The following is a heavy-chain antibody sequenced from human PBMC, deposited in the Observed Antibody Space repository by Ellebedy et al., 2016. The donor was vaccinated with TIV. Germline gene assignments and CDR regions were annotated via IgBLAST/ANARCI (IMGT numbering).Heavy chain of an antibody. V-gene: IGHV4-59*01. Sequence: SETLSLXCTVSGGSISSYHWSWIRQPPGKGLEWIGYIYYSGSTNYNPSLKSRVTISVDTSKNQFSLKLSSVTAADTAVYYCARDRGSYSFDYWGQGTLVTVSS. CDR3: ARDRGSYSFDY. D-gene: IGHD1-26*01. CDR2: IYYSGST. J-gene: IGHJ4*02. CDR1: GGSISSYH.